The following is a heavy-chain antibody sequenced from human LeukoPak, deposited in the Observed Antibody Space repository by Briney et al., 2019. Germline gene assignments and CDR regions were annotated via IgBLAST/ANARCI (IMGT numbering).Heavy chain of an antibody. Sequence: ASVRVSCKASGYTFTDYYIHWVRQAPGQGLQWMAWINPDNGGTNYAQKFQGRVTLTTDPSISTAYMELSGLRSDDTAVYFCARWLMRATTRDAFDIWGQETMVPVSS. CDR2: INPDNGGT. CDR3: ARWLMRATTRDAFDI. J-gene: IGHJ3*02. D-gene: IGHD1-26*01. CDR1: GYTFTDYY. V-gene: IGHV1-2*02.